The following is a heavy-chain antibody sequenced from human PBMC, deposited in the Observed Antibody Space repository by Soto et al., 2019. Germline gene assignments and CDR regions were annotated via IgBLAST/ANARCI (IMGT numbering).Heavy chain of an antibody. Sequence: SETLSLTCTVSGVSISSYCWSWIRQPPGKGLELIGYIYYSGSTNYNPSLKSRVTISVDTSKNQFSLKLSSVTAADTAVYYCARRPGPLYCSGGSCYNSWFDPWGQGTLVTVSS. CDR1: GVSISSYC. D-gene: IGHD2-15*01. V-gene: IGHV4-59*01. CDR2: IYYSGST. J-gene: IGHJ5*02. CDR3: ARRPGPLYCSGGSCYNSWFDP.